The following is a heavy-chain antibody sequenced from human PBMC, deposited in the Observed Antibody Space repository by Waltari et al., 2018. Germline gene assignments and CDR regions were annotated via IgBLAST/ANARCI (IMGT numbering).Heavy chain of an antibody. CDR3: AGFSHSSLYYFDY. Sequence: QVQLQQWGAGLLKPSETLSLTCAVYGGSFSGYYWSWIRQPPGKGLEWIGEINHSGSPNYNPSLKSRVTIAVDTSKNQFSLKLSSVTAADTAVYYCAGFSHSSLYYFDYWGQGTLVTVSS. CDR1: GGSFSGYY. D-gene: IGHD6-6*01. V-gene: IGHV4-34*01. J-gene: IGHJ4*02. CDR2: INHSGSP.